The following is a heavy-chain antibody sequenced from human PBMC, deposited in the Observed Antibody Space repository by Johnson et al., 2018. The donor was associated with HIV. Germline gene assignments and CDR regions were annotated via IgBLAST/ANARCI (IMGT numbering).Heavy chain of an antibody. J-gene: IGHJ3*02. CDR1: GFTFSSYA. CDR3: VRESLRRKPVSGPGDAAFDI. D-gene: IGHD1-14*01. CDR2: ISYDGGNK. V-gene: IGHV3-30*04. Sequence: QVQLMESGGGVVQPGRSLRLSCAASGFTFSSYALYWVRQVPGKGLEWVATISYDGGNKYYADSVKGRFTISRDNYKNTLFLQINSLRAGDTAIYYCVRESLRRKPVSGPGDAAFDIWGLGTKVTVS.